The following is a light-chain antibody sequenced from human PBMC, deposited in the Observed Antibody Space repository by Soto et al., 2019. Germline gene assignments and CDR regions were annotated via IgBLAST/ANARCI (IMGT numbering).Light chain of an antibody. V-gene: IGKV1-39*01. CDR2: ASF. J-gene: IGKJ1*01. Sequence: DIQMTQSPSSLSASLGDRDSITCRASQSIVTYLHWYRQKRGQAPKVXIYASFNLHSGVPSRFSCSGAGTDCSRPISSLQPEDVEIDYCQQTYDRRLTFGQGTKVDIK. CDR3: QQTYDRRLT. CDR1: QSIVTY.